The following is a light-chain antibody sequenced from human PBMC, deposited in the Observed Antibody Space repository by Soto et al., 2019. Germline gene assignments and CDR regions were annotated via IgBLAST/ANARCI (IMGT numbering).Light chain of an antibody. Sequence: EIVLTQSPGTLSLSPGERATLSCRASQSVSSSYLAWYQQKPGQAPRLLIYGASSSATGIPDRFSGSGSGTXFXLTISRLEPEDFAVYYCQQYGSSPPTFGPGTKVDIK. J-gene: IGKJ3*01. CDR2: GAS. CDR1: QSVSSSY. V-gene: IGKV3-20*01. CDR3: QQYGSSPPT.